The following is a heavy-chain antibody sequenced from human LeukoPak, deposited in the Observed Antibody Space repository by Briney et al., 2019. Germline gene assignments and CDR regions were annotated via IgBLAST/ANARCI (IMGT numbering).Heavy chain of an antibody. CDR3: AAVGSGSPLYYYYYTDV. CDR1: GVTFSTYT. D-gene: IGHD1-26*01. V-gene: IGHV3-21*01. J-gene: IGHJ6*03. CDR2: ITSTSSYI. Sequence: GGSLRLSCAASGVTFSTYTMNWVRQAPGKGLEWVSSITSTSSYIYYADSVKGRFTISRDNAKNSLYLQMNSLRAEDTAVYYCAAVGSGSPLYYYYYTDVWGKGTTVTVSS.